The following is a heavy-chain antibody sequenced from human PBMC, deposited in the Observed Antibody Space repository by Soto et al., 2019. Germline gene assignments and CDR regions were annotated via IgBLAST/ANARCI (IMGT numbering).Heavy chain of an antibody. V-gene: IGHV3-30*18. CDR2: ISYDGSNK. CDR3: AKDQAAYYGSGSYYSYHDY. Sequence: GGSLRLSCAASGFTFSSYGMHWVRQAPGKGLEWVAVISYDGSNKYYADSVKGRFTISRDNSKNTLYLQMNSLRAEDTAVYYCAKDQAAYYGSGSYYSYHDYWGQGTLVTVSS. D-gene: IGHD3-10*01. CDR1: GFTFSSYG. J-gene: IGHJ4*02.